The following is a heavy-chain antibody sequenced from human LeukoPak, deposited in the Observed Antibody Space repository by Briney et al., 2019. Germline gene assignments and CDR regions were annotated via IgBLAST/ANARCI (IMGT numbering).Heavy chain of an antibody. D-gene: IGHD1/OR15-1a*01. CDR1: GGSISSTSYY. Sequence: SETLSLTCTVSGGSISSTSYYWAWIRQPPGKGLEWIGSIYYSGSTYYNPSLKSRVTISVDTSKNHFSLKLSSVTAADTAVYSCARSIIGTRSKFDYWGQGTLVTVSS. J-gene: IGHJ4*02. V-gene: IGHV4-39*02. CDR2: IYYSGST. CDR3: ARSIIGTRSKFDY.